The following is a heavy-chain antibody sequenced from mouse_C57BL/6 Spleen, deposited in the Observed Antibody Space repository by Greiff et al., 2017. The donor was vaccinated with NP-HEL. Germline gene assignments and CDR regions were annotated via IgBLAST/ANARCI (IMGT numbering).Heavy chain of an antibody. Sequence: EVQLQQSGPELVKPGASVKISCKASGYTFTDYYMNWVKQSHGKSLEWIGDINPNNGGTSYNQKFKGKATLTVDKSSSTAYMELRSLPSEDSAVYYCAGLQAWFAYWGQGTLVTVSA. J-gene: IGHJ3*01. CDR2: INPNNGGT. CDR1: GYTFTDYY. D-gene: IGHD2-2*01. CDR3: AGLQAWFAY. V-gene: IGHV1-26*01.